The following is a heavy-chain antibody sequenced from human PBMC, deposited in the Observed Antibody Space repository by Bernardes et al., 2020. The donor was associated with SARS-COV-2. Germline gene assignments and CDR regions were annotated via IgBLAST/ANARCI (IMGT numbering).Heavy chain of an antibody. CDR2: INSDGSST. D-gene: IGHD3-3*01. J-gene: IGHJ6*02. Sequence: GGSLRLSCAASGFTFSSYWMHWVRQAPGKGLVWVSRINSDGSSTSYADSVKGRFTISRDNAKNTLYLQMNSLRAEDTAVYYCARADTYYDFWSGYYKDYYYGMDVWGQGTTVTVSS. CDR3: ARADTYYDFWSGYYKDYYYGMDV. CDR1: GFTFSSYW. V-gene: IGHV3-74*01.